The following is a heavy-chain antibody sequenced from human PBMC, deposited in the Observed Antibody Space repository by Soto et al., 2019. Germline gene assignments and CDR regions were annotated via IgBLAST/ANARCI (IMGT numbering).Heavy chain of an antibody. Sequence: SETLSLTCAVYGGSFSGYYWSWIRQPPGKGLEWIGEINHSGSTNYNPSLKSRVTISVDTSKNQFSLKLSSVTAADTAVYYCARGVIGRGGSPWLSYSCMDVWGQGSTVTLSS. D-gene: IGHD3-16*02. CDR3: ARGVIGRGGSPWLSYSCMDV. CDR2: INHSGST. CDR1: GGSFSGYY. J-gene: IGHJ6*02. V-gene: IGHV4-34*01.